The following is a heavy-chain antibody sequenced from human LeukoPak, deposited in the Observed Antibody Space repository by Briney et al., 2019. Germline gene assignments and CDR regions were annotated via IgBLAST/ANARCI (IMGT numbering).Heavy chain of an antibody. Sequence: GASVRVSCKPSGYTFYNYAVTWVRQARGQGLEGMGWNSGYNGNTDYAQKFQGRVTMTADASTTTFYVELRSLTSDDTAVYYCARDGATAGQFDYWGQGTLVTVPS. CDR1: GYTFYNYA. CDR3: ARDGATAGQFDY. J-gene: IGHJ4*02. CDR2: NSGYNGNT. V-gene: IGHV1-18*04. D-gene: IGHD6-13*01.